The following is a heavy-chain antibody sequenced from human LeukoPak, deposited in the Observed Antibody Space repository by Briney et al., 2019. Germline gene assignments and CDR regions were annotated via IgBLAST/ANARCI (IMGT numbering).Heavy chain of an antibody. J-gene: IGHJ4*02. Sequence: PGGSLRLSCAASGFTFSSYWMSWVRQAPGKGLEWVANIKQDGSEKYYVDSVKGRFTISRDNAKNSPYLQMNSLRAEDTAVYYCAKSRGFLRVSDYWGQGTLVTVSS. CDR1: GFTFSSYW. V-gene: IGHV3-7*01. CDR3: AKSRGFLRVSDY. CDR2: IKQDGSEK.